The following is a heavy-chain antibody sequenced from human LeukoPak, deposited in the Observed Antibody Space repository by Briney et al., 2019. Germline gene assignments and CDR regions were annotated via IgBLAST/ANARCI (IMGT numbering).Heavy chain of an antibody. V-gene: IGHV4-4*07. J-gene: IGHJ5*02. D-gene: IGHD3-9*01. Sequence: SETLSLTCTVSGGSISSYYWSWIRQPAGRGLESIGHISTSGSTNYNPSLKSRVTMSVDTSKNQFSLKLSSVTAADTAVYYCARSDWFRGEETPTWGQGTLVTVSS. CDR2: ISTSGST. CDR1: GGSISSYY. CDR3: ARSDWFRGEETPT.